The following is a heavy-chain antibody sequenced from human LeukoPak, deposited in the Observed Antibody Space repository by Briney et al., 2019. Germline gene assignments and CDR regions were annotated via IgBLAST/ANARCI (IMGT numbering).Heavy chain of an antibody. V-gene: IGHV3-7*04. CDR1: GFTFSSYW. J-gene: IGHJ4*02. CDR3: ARTKLNSAYFDY. CDR2: IKQDGSEK. Sequence: GGSLRLSCAASGFTFSSYWMSWVRQAPGKGLEWVANIKQDGSEKYYVGSVKGRFTISRDNAENSLYLLMNSLRAEDTAVYYCARTKLNSAYFDYWGQGFLVAVSS. D-gene: IGHD2-21*01.